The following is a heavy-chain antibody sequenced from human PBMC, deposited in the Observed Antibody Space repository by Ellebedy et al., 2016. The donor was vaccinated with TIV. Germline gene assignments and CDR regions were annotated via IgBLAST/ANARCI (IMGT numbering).Heavy chain of an antibody. CDR2: ISWDGGST. CDR3: AKAHGYSFGHPES. CDR1: GFTFDVYS. D-gene: IGHD5-18*01. V-gene: IGHV3-43*01. J-gene: IGHJ4*02. Sequence: GESLKISXAASGFTFDVYSMRWVRQVPGKGLEWISLISWDGGSTFYADSVKGRFTISRDNSKNSLYLQMNSLRNEDTALYYCAKAHGYSFGHPESWGQGTLVTVSS.